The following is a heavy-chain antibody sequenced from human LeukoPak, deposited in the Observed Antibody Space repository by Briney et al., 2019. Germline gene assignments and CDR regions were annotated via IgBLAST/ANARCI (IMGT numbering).Heavy chain of an antibody. Sequence: GSLRLSCTASGFTFSIYAMSWVRQAPGKGLEWVSAISGSGGSTYSADSVKGRFTVSRDNSKNTLFLQMNSLRAEDTAAYYCAKVDVPYTTSWSRAFDSWGQGTLVTVSS. CDR1: GFTFSIYA. J-gene: IGHJ4*02. CDR3: AKVDVPYTTSWSRAFDS. CDR2: ISGSGGST. D-gene: IGHD6-13*01. V-gene: IGHV3-23*01.